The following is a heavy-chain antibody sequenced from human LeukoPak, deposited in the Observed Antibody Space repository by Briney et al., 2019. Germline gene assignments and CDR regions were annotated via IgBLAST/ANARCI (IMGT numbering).Heavy chain of an antibody. V-gene: IGHV3-21*01. CDR1: GFTFSSYS. J-gene: IGHJ4*02. Sequence: GGSLRLSCAASGFTFSSYSMNWVRQAPGKGLEWVSSISSSSSYIYYADSVKGRFTISRDNAKNSLYLQMNSLRAEDTAVYYCARDGDSGYGTFDYWGQGTLVTVSA. CDR2: ISSSSSYI. D-gene: IGHD5-12*01. CDR3: ARDGDSGYGTFDY.